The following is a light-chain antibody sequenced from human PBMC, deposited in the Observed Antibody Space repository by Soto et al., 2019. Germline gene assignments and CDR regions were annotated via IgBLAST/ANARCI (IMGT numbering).Light chain of an antibody. CDR3: TSYASGSTRVI. Sequence: QSALTQPASVSGSPGQSITISCTGTSSDIGGYKYDSWYQQHPGKAPKVVIFDVSKRPSGISDRFSGSKSGTTASLTISGLQPDDEANYYCTSYASGSTRVIFGAGTKLTVL. J-gene: IGLJ2*01. CDR1: SSDIGGYKY. V-gene: IGLV2-14*03. CDR2: DVS.